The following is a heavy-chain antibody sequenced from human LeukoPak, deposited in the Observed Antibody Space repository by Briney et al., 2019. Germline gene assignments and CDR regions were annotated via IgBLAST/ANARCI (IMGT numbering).Heavy chain of an antibody. J-gene: IGHJ3*02. Sequence: SETLSLTCTVSGGSISSSSYYWGWIRQPPGKGLEWIVSIYYSGSTYYNPALKSRVTISVDTSKNQFSLKLRSVTAADTAVYYCASETYYYDSSGPASDIWGQGTMVTVSS. V-gene: IGHV4-39*01. CDR1: GGSISSSSYY. CDR2: IYYSGST. CDR3: ASETYYYDSSGPASDI. D-gene: IGHD3-22*01.